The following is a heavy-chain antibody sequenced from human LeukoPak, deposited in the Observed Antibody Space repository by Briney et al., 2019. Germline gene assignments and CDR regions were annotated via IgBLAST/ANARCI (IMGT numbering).Heavy chain of an antibody. D-gene: IGHD3-10*01. V-gene: IGHV1-69*04. Sequence: SVKVSCKASGGTFSSYAISWVRQAPGQGLEWMGRIIPILGIANYAQKFQGRVTITADKSTSTAYMELSSLRSEDTAVYYCARDPSYMVRLKEDDYWGQGTLVTVSS. CDR1: GGTFSSYA. J-gene: IGHJ4*02. CDR2: IIPILGIA. CDR3: ARDPSYMVRLKEDDY.